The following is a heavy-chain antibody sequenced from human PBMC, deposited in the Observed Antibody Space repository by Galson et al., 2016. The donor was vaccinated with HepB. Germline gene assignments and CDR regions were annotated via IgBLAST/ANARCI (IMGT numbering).Heavy chain of an antibody. Sequence: CAISGDSVSSNSAAWNWIRQSPSRGLEWLGRTYYRSKWYNDYAVSVKSRITNNPDTSKNQFSLQLNSVTPEDTAVYYCARQGSSRNYNSGLDVWGQGTTVTVSS. D-gene: IGHD6-6*01. CDR3: ARQGSSRNYNSGLDV. CDR1: GDSVSSNSAA. CDR2: TYYRSKWYN. V-gene: IGHV6-1*01. J-gene: IGHJ6*02.